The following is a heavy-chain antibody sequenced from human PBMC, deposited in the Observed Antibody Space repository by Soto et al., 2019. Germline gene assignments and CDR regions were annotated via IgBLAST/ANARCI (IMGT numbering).Heavy chain of an antibody. D-gene: IGHD1-26*01. V-gene: IGHV3-23*01. CDR1: GFTFSSYA. CDR2: ISGSGDRI. CDR3: AKDGIRYYYYYMDL. J-gene: IGHJ6*03. Sequence: GGSLRLSCAASGFTFSSYAMSWVRQAPGKGLEWVSVISGSGDRIYYTDSVKGRFTISRDNSKNTLYLQMNSLRVEDTAVYYCAKDGIRYYYYYMDLWGKGTTVTVSS.